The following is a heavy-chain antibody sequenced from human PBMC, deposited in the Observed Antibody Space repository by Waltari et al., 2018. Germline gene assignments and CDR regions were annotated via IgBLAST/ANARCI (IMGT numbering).Heavy chain of an antibody. D-gene: IGHD5-18*01. CDR1: VFRFGDYW. CDR3: ARKAGSGYPYGPFYYDN. J-gene: IGHJ4*02. V-gene: IGHV3-74*01. CDR2: INCGGGFI. Sequence: EVHLAESGGGVVQPGGSLRLSCAGSVFRFGDYWMHWGRQAPGKGSGWGLRINCGGGFISYGDSVNGRFTISIDNAKNTLFLQLNILRAEDTAVYYCARKAGSGYPYGPFYYDNWGQGTLVTVSS.